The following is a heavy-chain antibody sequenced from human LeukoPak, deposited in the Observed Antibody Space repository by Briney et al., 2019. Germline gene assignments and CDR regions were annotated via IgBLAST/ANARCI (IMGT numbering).Heavy chain of an antibody. Sequence: GGSLRLACEASGFTFSSSAMSWVRQAPGKGLVWVSRINSDGSSTTYADSVKGRFTISRNNAKNTLYLQMNSLRAEDTAVYFCARDYGRSRDYGMDVWGQGTTVTVSS. D-gene: IGHD3-10*01. J-gene: IGHJ6*02. CDR1: GFTFSSSA. CDR3: ARDYGRSRDYGMDV. CDR2: INSDGSST. V-gene: IGHV3-74*01.